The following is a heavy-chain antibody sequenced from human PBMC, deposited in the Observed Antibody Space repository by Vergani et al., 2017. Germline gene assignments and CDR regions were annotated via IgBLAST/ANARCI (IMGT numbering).Heavy chain of an antibody. CDR3: ARGRGLHSWFDP. CDR2: IYTSGST. J-gene: IGHJ5*02. CDR1: GGSISSGSYY. V-gene: IGHV4-61*02. D-gene: IGHD1-26*01. Sequence: QVQLQESGPGLVKPSQTLSLTCTVSGGSISSGSYYWSWIRQPAGKGLEWIGRIYTSGSTNYNPSLKSRVTISVDTSKNQFSLKLSSVTAADTAVYYCARGRGLHSWFDPWGQGTLVTVSS.